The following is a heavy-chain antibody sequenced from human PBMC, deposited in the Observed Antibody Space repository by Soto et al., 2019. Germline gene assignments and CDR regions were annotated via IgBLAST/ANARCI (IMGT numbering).Heavy chain of an antibody. V-gene: IGHV3-48*01. CDR3: ARGIAVAGTRFDY. CDR1: GFTFSSYS. J-gene: IGHJ4*02. Sequence: GGSLRLSCAASGFTFSSYSMNWVRQAPGKGLEWVSYISSSSSTIYYADSVKGRFTISRDNAKNSLYLQMNSLRAEDTAVYYCARGIAVAGTRFDYWGQGTLVTVSS. D-gene: IGHD6-19*01. CDR2: ISSSSSTI.